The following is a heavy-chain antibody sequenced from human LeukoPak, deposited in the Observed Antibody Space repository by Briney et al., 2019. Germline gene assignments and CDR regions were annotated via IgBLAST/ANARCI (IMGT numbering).Heavy chain of an antibody. D-gene: IGHD5-18*01. J-gene: IGHJ4*02. Sequence: SETLSLTCAVYGGSFSGYYWSWIRQPPGKGLEWIGEINHSGSTNYNPSLKRRVTISVDTSKNQFSLKLSSVTAADTAVYYCARARVWIQLIDYWGQGTLVTVSS. CDR3: ARARVWIQLIDY. V-gene: IGHV4-34*01. CDR1: GGSFSGYY. CDR2: INHSGST.